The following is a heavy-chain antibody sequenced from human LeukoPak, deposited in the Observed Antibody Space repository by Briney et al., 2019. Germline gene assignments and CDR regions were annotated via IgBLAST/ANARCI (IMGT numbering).Heavy chain of an antibody. V-gene: IGHV4-4*07. J-gene: IGHJ4*02. D-gene: IGHD5-18*01. CDR1: GDSISSYY. CDR3: ARVPPRAAMVYFDY. Sequence: SETLSLTCTVSGDSISSYYWSWIRQPAGKGLERIGRISTTGNTNYNPSLKSRVTISADKSNNQFSLQLSSVTAADTAVYYCARVPPRAAMVYFDYWGQGTLVTVSS. CDR2: ISTTGNT.